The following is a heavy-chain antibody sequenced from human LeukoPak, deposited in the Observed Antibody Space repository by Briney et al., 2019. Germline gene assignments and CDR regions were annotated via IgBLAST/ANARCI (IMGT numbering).Heavy chain of an antibody. J-gene: IGHJ4*02. CDR2: IKQDGSEK. CDR3: ARDNRHYYDSSGGFDY. Sequence: GGSLRLSCAASGFTFSSYCMSWVRQAPGNGLEWVAHIKQDGSEKYYVDSVKGRFTISRDNAKNSLYLQMNSLRAEDTAVYYCARDNRHYYDSSGGFDYWGQGTLVTVSS. V-gene: IGHV3-7*01. D-gene: IGHD3-22*01. CDR1: GFTFSSYC.